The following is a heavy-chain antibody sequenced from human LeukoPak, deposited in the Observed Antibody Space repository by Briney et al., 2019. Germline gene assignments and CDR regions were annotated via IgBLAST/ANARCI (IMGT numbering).Heavy chain of an antibody. J-gene: IGHJ3*02. CDR3: AKEYVTTVILGAFDI. Sequence: GGSLRLSCAASGFTFSSYSMNWVRQAPGKGLEWVSSISSSSSYIYYADSVKGRFTISRDNAKNSLYLQMNSLRAEDTAVYYCAKEYVTTVILGAFDIWGQGTMVTVSS. CDR1: GFTFSSYS. CDR2: ISSSSSYI. V-gene: IGHV3-21*04. D-gene: IGHD4-11*01.